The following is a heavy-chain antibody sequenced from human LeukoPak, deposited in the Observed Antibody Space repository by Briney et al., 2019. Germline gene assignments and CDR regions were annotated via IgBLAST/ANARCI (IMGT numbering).Heavy chain of an antibody. CDR3: TTDPPYSSGWYLHYYGMDV. CDR1: GFTFSSYA. D-gene: IGHD6-19*01. J-gene: IGHJ6*02. Sequence: PGGSLRLSCAASGFTFSSYAMSWVRQAPGKGLEWVSAISGSGGSTYYADSVKGRFTISRDNSKNTLYLQMNSLKTEDTAVYYCTTDPPYSSGWYLHYYGMDVWGQGTTVTVSS. CDR2: ISGSGGST. V-gene: IGHV3-23*01.